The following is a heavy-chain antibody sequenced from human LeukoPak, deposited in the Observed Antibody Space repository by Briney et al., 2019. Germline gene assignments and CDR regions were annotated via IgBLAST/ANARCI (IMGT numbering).Heavy chain of an antibody. D-gene: IGHD6-19*01. V-gene: IGHV3-30*02. J-gene: IGHJ4*02. Sequence: PGGSLRLSCATSGFTFSASGMLWVRQARGKGLEGVAFIRDDGTNEYYTESVKGRFTIYRDNSKSTLYLQMNSLRPDDTAVYYCAKGKERSFLASWGQGTLVTVSS. CDR2: IRDDGTNE. CDR1: GFTFSASG. CDR3: AKGKERSFLAS.